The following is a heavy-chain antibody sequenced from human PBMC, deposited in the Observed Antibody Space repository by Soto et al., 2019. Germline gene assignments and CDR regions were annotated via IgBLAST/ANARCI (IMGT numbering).Heavy chain of an antibody. D-gene: IGHD3-16*01. V-gene: IGHV3-23*01. CDR2: ISGSGNNI. CDR1: GFRFDYYA. Sequence: EVQLLESGGGLVQPGGSLRLSCAASGFRFDYYAMTWIRQAAGRGLEWVSSISGSGNNIDYSDSVKGRFIISRENSKKTLFLQMNRLRAEDTAIYYCAKDPRTGPQLRLGESLPVYFDSWGQGTVVTVSS. J-gene: IGHJ4*02. CDR3: AKDPRTGPQLRLGESLPVYFDS.